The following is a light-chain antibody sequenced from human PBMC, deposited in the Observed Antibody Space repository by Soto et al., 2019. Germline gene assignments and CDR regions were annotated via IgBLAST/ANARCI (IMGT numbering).Light chain of an antibody. J-gene: IGKJ4*01. Sequence: EIVMTQSPATLSVSPGERAILSCRASQSVSSNLAWYQQKPGQAPRLLIYGASTRATGIPARFSGSGSGTEFTLTISSLQSEDFAVYYCQQYNNWPPAFGGGTKVEIK. CDR1: QSVSSN. CDR3: QQYNNWPPA. V-gene: IGKV3-15*01. CDR2: GAS.